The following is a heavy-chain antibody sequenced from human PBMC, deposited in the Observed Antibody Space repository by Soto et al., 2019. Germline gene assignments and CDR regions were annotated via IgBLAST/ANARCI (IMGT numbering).Heavy chain of an antibody. J-gene: IGHJ5*02. CDR2: IYYSGST. CDR3: ARERPDGARLDP. Sequence: QVQLQESGPGLVKPSQTLSLTCTVSGGSISSGDYYWSWIRQPPGKGLEWIGYIYYSGSTYYNPSLKSRVTISVDPSTNQFSLKLSSVTAADTAVYYCARERPDGARLDPWGQGTLVTVSS. V-gene: IGHV4-30-4*01. CDR1: GGSISSGDYY. D-gene: IGHD6-6*01.